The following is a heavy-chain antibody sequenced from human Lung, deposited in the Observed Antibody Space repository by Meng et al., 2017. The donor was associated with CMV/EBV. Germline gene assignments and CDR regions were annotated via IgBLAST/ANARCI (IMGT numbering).Heavy chain of an antibody. Sequence: SGFPFSSYGMHWVRQAPGKGLEWVAVISYDGSNKYYADSVKGRFTISRDNSKNTLYLQMNSLRAEDTAVYYCATPVHYDSSGYELDYWGQGTLVTVSS. CDR2: ISYDGSNK. CDR1: GFPFSSYG. D-gene: IGHD3-22*01. J-gene: IGHJ4*02. CDR3: ATPVHYDSSGYELDY. V-gene: IGHV3-30*03.